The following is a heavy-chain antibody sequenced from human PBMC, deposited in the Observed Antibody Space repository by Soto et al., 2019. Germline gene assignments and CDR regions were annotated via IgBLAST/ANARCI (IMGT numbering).Heavy chain of an antibody. Sequence: QVQLVQSGAEVKKPGASVKVSCKASGYTFTSYGISWVRQAPGQGLEWMGWISAYNGNTNYAQKLQCRVTMTTDTSTSTAYMELRSLRSDDTAVYYCARDQATTVTTWWRESPFDYWGQGTLVTVSS. CDR1: GYTFTSYG. CDR2: ISAYNGNT. J-gene: IGHJ4*02. V-gene: IGHV1-18*01. CDR3: ARDQATTVTTWWRESPFDY. D-gene: IGHD4-17*01.